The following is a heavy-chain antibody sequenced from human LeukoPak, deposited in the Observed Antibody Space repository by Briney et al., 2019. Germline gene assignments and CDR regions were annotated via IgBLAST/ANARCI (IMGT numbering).Heavy chain of an antibody. V-gene: IGHV1-69*06. J-gene: IGHJ4*02. CDR1: GGTFSSYA. CDR2: IIPIFGTA. Sequence: ASVKVSCKASGGTFSSYAISWVRQAPGQGLEWMGKIIPIFGTANYAQKFQGRVTITADKSTSTAYMELSSLRSEDTAVYYCARDQVHPSFDYWGQGTLVTVSS. CDR3: ARDQVHPSFDY.